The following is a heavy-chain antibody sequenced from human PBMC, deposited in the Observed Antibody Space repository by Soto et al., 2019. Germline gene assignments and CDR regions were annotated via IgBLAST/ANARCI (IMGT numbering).Heavy chain of an antibody. CDR3: ASGNHCYYLD. Sequence: EVQLVESGGGLVKPGGSLRLSCVGSGFTFRSISMTWVRQAPGKGLEWVSSIDSGSAYIYYADSVRGRLTLSRDNAQNSLYLQMNGLSAEDTAVYSSASGNHCYYLDLAQGTLVTLSS. CDR1: GFTFRSIS. V-gene: IGHV3-21*02. J-gene: IGHJ4*02. D-gene: IGHD3-22*01. CDR2: IDSGSAYI.